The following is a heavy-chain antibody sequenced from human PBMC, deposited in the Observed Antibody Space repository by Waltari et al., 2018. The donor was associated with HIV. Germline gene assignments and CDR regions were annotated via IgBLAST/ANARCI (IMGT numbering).Heavy chain of an antibody. Sequence: QVQLQESGPGLVRPSGTMFLTCGVTGGSIKSSKWWSWVRQPPGKGLEWIGDINNSGNVNFNLSLKSRVTFSVDRSKNHFSLNLTSVTTADMATYFCARLRDYGDYGHYDFWGRGTLVVVSP. D-gene: IGHD4-17*01. CDR1: GGSIKSSKW. CDR3: ARLRDYGDYGHYDF. V-gene: IGHV4-4*02. CDR2: INNSGNV. J-gene: IGHJ4*02.